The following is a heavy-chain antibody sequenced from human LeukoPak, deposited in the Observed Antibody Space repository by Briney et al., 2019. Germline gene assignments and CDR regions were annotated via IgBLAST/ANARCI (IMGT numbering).Heavy chain of an antibody. J-gene: IGHJ4*02. Sequence: PGGTLSLSCAASGFTFSSYSMNWVRQAPGKGLEWVSFISSSRSYIYYADSVKGRFTISRDNAKNSLYLQMNSLRAEDTAVYYCARFIAAPYYFDYWGRGTLVTVSS. CDR2: ISSSRSYI. V-gene: IGHV3-21*01. CDR3: ARFIAAPYYFDY. CDR1: GFTFSSYS. D-gene: IGHD6-13*01.